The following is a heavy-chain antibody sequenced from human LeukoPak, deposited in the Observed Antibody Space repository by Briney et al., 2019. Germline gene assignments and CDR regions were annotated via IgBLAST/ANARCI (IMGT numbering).Heavy chain of an antibody. D-gene: IGHD3-22*01. CDR1: GYTFTNYY. J-gene: IGHJ4*02. V-gene: IGHV1-46*01. CDR2: INPIGGST. Sequence: ASVTVSCKASGYTFTNYYMHWVRQAPGQGLEWMGIINPIGGSTSYAQKFQGRVTMTRDTSTSTVYMELNSLRSEDTAVYYCARDLAYYDSSPRPGGYWGQGTLVTVSS. CDR3: ARDLAYYDSSPRPGGY.